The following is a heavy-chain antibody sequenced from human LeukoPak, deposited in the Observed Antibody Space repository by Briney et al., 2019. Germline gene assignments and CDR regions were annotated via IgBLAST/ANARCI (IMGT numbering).Heavy chain of an antibody. CDR2: INHSGST. D-gene: IGHD6-6*01. J-gene: IGHJ6*03. Sequence: SETLSLTCAVYGGSFSDYYWSWIRQPPGKGLEWIGEINHSGSTNYNPSLKSRLTISVDTSKNQFSLKLFSVTAADTAVYYCARRSTSSPYYYYYMDVWGKGTTVTISS. CDR3: ARRSTSSPYYYYYMDV. CDR1: GGSFSDYY. V-gene: IGHV4-34*01.